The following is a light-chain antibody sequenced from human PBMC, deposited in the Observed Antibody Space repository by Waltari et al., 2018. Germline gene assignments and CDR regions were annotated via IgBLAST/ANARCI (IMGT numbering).Light chain of an antibody. J-gene: IGKJ4*01. Sequence: DIVMTQSPDSLAVSLGERATINCKSSQSVLYSSNNKNDLAWYQQKPGQPPNLLISWASTRESGVPDRFSGSGSGTDFTLTISSLQAEDVAVYYCQQYYSTPLTFGGGTKVEIK. CDR3: QQYYSTPLT. CDR2: WAS. CDR1: QSVLYSSNNKND. V-gene: IGKV4-1*01.